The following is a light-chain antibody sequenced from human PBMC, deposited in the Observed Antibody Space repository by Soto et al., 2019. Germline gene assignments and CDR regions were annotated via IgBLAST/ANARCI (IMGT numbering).Light chain of an antibody. CDR1: QSVGAT. CDR2: DAS. J-gene: IGKJ5*01. V-gene: IGKV3D-15*02. CDR3: QQYDNSPIT. Sequence: EIVMPQSPATLSVSPGERVTLSCRASQSVGATLAWYQHKPGQAPRLVIYDASNRATGIPARFSGRWSGTDFTLTISRLEPEDLAVYYCQQYDNSPITFGQGTRLEIK.